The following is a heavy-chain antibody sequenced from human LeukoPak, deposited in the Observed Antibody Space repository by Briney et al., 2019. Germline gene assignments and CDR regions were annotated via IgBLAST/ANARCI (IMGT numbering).Heavy chain of an antibody. CDR2: ISSSSSYI. Sequence: TGGSLRLSCAASGFTFSSYSMNWVRQAPGKGLEWVSSISSSSSYIYYADSVKGRFTISRDNAKNSLYLQMNSLRAEDTAVYYCARISQGYADWFGELLGDYYYYMDVWGKGTTVTVSS. J-gene: IGHJ6*03. D-gene: IGHD3-10*01. V-gene: IGHV3-21*01. CDR1: GFTFSSYS. CDR3: ARISQGYADWFGELLGDYYYYMDV.